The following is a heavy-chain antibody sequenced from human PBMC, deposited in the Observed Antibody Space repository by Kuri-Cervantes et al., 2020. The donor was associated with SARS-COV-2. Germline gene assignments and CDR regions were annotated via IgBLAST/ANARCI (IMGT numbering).Heavy chain of an antibody. V-gene: IGHV4-4*07. Sequence: SETLSLTCTVSGGSISSYYWSWIRQPAGKGLEWIGRIYTSGSTNYNPSLKSRVTMSVDTSKNQFSLKPSSVTAADSAVYYCARSGYYSRGVTYYYMDVWDKGTTVTVSS. CDR2: IYTSGST. CDR3: ARSGYYSRGVTYYYMDV. D-gene: IGHD3-22*01. CDR1: GGSISSYY. J-gene: IGHJ6*03.